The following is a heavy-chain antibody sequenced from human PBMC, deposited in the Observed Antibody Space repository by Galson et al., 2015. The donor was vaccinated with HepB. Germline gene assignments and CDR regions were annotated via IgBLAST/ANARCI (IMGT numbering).Heavy chain of an antibody. CDR2: INQDGSSK. CDR3: ARRGSLVRGIITKHDYYYAMDV. Sequence: SLRLSCAASGFTFSSYWMNWVRQAPGKGLEWVAHINQDGSSKYYVDSVKGRFPISRDNAKDSVFLQLDSLRAEDKAVYFCARRGSLVRGIITKHDYYYAMDVWGQGTTVTVAS. CDR1: GFTFSSYW. J-gene: IGHJ6*02. V-gene: IGHV3-7*03. D-gene: IGHD3-10*01.